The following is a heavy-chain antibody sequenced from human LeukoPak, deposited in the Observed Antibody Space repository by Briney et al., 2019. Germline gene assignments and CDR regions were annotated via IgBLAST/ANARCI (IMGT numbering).Heavy chain of an antibody. CDR2: ISSSSSYI. J-gene: IGHJ4*02. Sequence: PGGSLRLSCAASGFTFSSYSMNWVRQAPGKGLEWVSSISSSSSYIYYADSVKGRFTISRDNAKNSLYLQMNSLRAEDTAVYYCARDPRYNWNHQGYWGQGTLVTVSS. V-gene: IGHV3-21*01. CDR1: GFTFSSYS. CDR3: ARDPRYNWNHQGY. D-gene: IGHD1-14*01.